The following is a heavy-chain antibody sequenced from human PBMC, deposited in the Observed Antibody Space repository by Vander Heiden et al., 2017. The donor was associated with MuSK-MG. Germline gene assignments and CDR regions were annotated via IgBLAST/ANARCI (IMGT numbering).Heavy chain of an antibody. CDR1: GGTFSRYA. V-gene: IGHV1-69*01. CDR3: ARGHQSLYCSGGSCYFDY. J-gene: IGHJ4*02. CDR2: IIPIVGTA. Sequence: QVQLVQSGAEVKKPGSSVKVSCKASGGTFSRYAISWVRQAPGQGLEWMGGIIPIVGTANYAQKFQGRVTITADESTSTAYMELSSLRSEDTAVYYCARGHQSLYCSGGSCYFDYWGQGTLVTVSS. D-gene: IGHD2-15*01.